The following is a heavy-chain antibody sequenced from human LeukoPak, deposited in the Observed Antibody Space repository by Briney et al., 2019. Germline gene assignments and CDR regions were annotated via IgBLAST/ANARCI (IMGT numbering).Heavy chain of an antibody. CDR1: GFTVSSNH. CDR2: IYSGGST. CDR3: ARGRGTVTTMDY. J-gene: IGHJ4*02. Sequence: GGSLRLSCAASGFTVSSNHISWVRQAPGKGLEWVSVIYSGGSTYYADSVKGRLTISRDNSKNTLYLQMNSLRAEDTAVYYRARGRGTVTTMDYWGQGTLVTVSS. D-gene: IGHD4-17*01. V-gene: IGHV3-53*01.